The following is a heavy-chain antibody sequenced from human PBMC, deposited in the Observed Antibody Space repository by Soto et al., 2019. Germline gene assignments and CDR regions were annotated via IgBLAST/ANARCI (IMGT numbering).Heavy chain of an antibody. J-gene: IGHJ4*01. CDR1: GDSINNYY. Sequence: VRLQESGPGLVEPSETLSLTCSVSGDSINNYYWSWIRQPAGKGLEWIGRIYSSGSANYNPSLKSRGTMSVDTSRNQVFQSGTSVTAADTAVYFCERGGILSADLPTYSGHGIHVIGSS. CDR3: ERGGILSADLPTY. D-gene: IGHD6-13*01. V-gene: IGHV4-4*07. CDR2: IYSSGSA.